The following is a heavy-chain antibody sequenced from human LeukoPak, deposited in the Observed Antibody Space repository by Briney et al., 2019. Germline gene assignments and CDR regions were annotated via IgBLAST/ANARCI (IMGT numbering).Heavy chain of an antibody. V-gene: IGHV1-3*01. D-gene: IGHD2/OR15-2a*01. CDR1: GYTFSSYV. CDR2: INAGYGNK. J-gene: IGHJ4*02. Sequence: GASVKVSCKASGYTFSSYVMHWVRQAPGQSLEWVGWINAGYGNKEYAQKFQGGVTITRETSASTAYMELNSLRSEDMAVYYCARDTFGTSRPIEYWGQGTLVTVSS. CDR3: ARDTFGTSRPIEY.